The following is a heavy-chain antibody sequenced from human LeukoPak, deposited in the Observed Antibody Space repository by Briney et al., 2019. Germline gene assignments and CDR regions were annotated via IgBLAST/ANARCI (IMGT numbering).Heavy chain of an antibody. J-gene: IGHJ4*02. Sequence: SETLSLTCAVSGGSISSSNWWSWVRQPPGKGLEWIGYIYYSGSTNYNPSLKSRVTISVDTSKNQFSLKLSSVTAADTAVYYCGRVSHGYYFDYWGQGTLVTVSS. V-gene: IGHV4-4*02. CDR3: GRVSHGYYFDY. CDR1: GGSISSSNW. CDR2: IYYSGST.